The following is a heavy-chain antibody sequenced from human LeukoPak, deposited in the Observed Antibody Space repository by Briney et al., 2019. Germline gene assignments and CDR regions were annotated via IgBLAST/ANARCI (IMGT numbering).Heavy chain of an antibody. CDR3: ARDGNNYYDSSKFDP. CDR2: IIPIFGTA. CDR1: GYTFTSYY. Sequence: SVKVSCKASGYTFTSYYMHWVRQAPGQGLEWMGGIIPIFGTANYAQKFQGRVTITADESTSTAYMELSSLRSEGTAVYYCARDGNNYYDSSKFDPWGQGTLVTVSS. J-gene: IGHJ5*02. D-gene: IGHD3-22*01. V-gene: IGHV1-69*13.